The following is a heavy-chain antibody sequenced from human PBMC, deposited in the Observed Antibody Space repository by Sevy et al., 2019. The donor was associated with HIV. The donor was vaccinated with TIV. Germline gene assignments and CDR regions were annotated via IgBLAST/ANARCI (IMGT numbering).Heavy chain of an antibody. D-gene: IGHD3-22*01. CDR3: ARYYYDSSGPGSWFDP. CDR2: IYNSGSS. Sequence: SETLSLTCTVSGGSTNTYFWTWIRQPPGKGLEWIGYIYNSGSSNYNPSFKSRVTISVDTSKNQVSLKLSSVTAADTAVYYCARYYYDSSGPGSWFDPWGHGTLVTVSS. J-gene: IGHJ5*02. V-gene: IGHV4-59*01. CDR1: GGSTNTYF.